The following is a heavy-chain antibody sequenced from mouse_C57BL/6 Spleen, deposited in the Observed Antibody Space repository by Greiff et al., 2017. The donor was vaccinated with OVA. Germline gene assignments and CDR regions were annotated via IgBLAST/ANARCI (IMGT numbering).Heavy chain of an antibody. D-gene: IGHD2-2*01. Sequence: VQLQQSGPELVKPGASVKISCKASGYTFTDYYMNWVKQSHGKSLEWIGDINPNNGGTSYNQKFKGKATLTVDKSSSTAYMELRSLTSEDSAVYSCARVAGGLRRGAYYAMDYWGQGTSVTVSS. CDR2: INPNNGGT. V-gene: IGHV1-26*01. J-gene: IGHJ4*01. CDR1: GYTFTDYY. CDR3: ARVAGGLRRGAYYAMDY.